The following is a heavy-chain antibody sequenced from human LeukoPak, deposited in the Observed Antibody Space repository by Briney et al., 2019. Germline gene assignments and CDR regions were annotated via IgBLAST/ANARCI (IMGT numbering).Heavy chain of an antibody. D-gene: IGHD2-21*02. CDR3: ASVVVTAINAEYFQH. V-gene: IGHV4-59*01. CDR2: IYSSGST. J-gene: IGHJ1*01. CDR1: GGSISSYY. Sequence: PSETLSLTCTVSGGSISSYYWSWIRQPPGKGLEWIGRIYSSGSTKYNPSLKSRVTISVDTSKNQFSLKLSSVTAADTAVYYCASVVVTAINAEYFQHWGQGTLVTVSS.